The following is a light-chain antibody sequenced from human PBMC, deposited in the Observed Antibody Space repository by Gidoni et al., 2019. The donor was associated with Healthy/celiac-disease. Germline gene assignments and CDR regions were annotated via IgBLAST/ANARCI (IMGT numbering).Light chain of an antibody. J-gene: IGKJ2*04. CDR1: QSVSSSY. CDR3: QQYGSSLCS. Sequence: EIVLTQSPGTLSLSPGERATLSCRASQSVSSSYLAWYQQKPGQAPRLLIYGASSRATGIPDFTLTISRLEPEDFAVYYCQQYGSSLCSFGQGTKLEIK. CDR2: GAS. V-gene: IGKV3-20*01.